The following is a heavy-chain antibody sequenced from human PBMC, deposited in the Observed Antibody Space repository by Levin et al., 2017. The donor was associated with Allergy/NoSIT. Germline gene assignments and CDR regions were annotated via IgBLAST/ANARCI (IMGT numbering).Heavy chain of an antibody. CDR2: IYHSGST. D-gene: IGHD4-17*01. J-gene: IGHJ5*02. V-gene: IGHV4-38-2*01. CDR3: ARGGLTKDGDYDWFDP. CDR1: GYSISSGYY. Sequence: SETLSLTCAVSGYSISSGYYWGWIRQPPGKGLEWIGSIYHSGSTYYNPSLKSRVTISVDTSKNQFSLKLSSVTAADTAVYYCARGGLTKDGDYDWFDPWGQGTLVTVSS.